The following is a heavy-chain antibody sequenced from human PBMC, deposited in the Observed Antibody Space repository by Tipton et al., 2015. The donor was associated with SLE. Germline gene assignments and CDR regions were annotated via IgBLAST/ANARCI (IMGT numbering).Heavy chain of an antibody. D-gene: IGHD3-3*01. CDR1: GGSFSGYY. CDR3: AKDKVERFLEWLPDY. CDR2: INHSGST. V-gene: IGHV4-34*01. Sequence: TLSLTCAVYGGSFSGYYWSWIRQPPGKGLEWIGEINHSGSTNYNPSLKSRVTISVDTSKNQFSLKLSSVTAADTAVYYCAKDKVERFLEWLPDYWGQGTLVTVSS. J-gene: IGHJ4*02.